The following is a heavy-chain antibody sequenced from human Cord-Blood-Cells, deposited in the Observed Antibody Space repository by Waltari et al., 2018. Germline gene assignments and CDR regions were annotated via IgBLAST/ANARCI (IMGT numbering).Heavy chain of an antibody. CDR3: ARSIVGANWFDP. D-gene: IGHD1-26*01. CDR2: INHMGST. CDR1: GGSFSGYY. V-gene: IGHV4-34*01. Sequence: QVQLQQWGAGLLKPSETLSLTCAVYGGSFSGYYWSWIRQPPGKGLEWIGEINHMGSTNYNPSLKSRVTISVDTSKNQFSLKLSSVTAADTAVYYCARSIVGANWFDPWGQGTLVTVSS. J-gene: IGHJ5*02.